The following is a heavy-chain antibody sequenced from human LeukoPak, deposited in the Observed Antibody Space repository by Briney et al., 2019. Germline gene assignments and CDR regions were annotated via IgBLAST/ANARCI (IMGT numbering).Heavy chain of an antibody. CDR2: ITSGSTYI. V-gene: IGHV3-21*01. CDR1: GFTVSNKY. Sequence: GGSLRLSCVASGFTVSNKYMSWVRQAPGKGLEWVSCITSGSTYIYYADSVKGRFTISRDNAKNSMYLQMSSLRVEDTTVYYCARYYGDGGPDFDYWGQGTLVTVSS. D-gene: IGHD4-17*01. CDR3: ARYYGDGGPDFDY. J-gene: IGHJ4*02.